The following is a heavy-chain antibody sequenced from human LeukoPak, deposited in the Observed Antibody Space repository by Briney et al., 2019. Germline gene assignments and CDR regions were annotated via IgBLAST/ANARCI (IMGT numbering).Heavy chain of an antibody. CDR1: GFTFSSYS. V-gene: IGHV3-21*04. J-gene: IGHJ4*02. CDR3: TKDVLAGGLDH. D-gene: IGHD3-3*02. Sequence: GGSLRLSSAASGFTFSSYSMNWVRQAPGKGLEWVSSISSSSSYIYCADSVKGRFTISRDNAKNSLYLQMNSLRVEDTALYYCTKDVLAGGLDHWGQGTLVTVSS. CDR2: ISSSSSYI.